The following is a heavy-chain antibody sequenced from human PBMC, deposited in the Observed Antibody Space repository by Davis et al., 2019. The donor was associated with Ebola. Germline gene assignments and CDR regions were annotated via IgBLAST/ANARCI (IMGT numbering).Heavy chain of an antibody. Sequence: PGGSLRLSCAASGFTFSGYGMHWVRQAPGKGLEWVAAISYDGTNKYYANSVKGRFTISRDNSKNTLYLQMNSLRIEDTAVYYCANDVWELLRAFDIWGQGTVVTVSS. V-gene: IGHV3-30*18. CDR3: ANDVWELLRAFDI. CDR1: GFTFSGYG. D-gene: IGHD1-26*01. J-gene: IGHJ3*02. CDR2: ISYDGTNK.